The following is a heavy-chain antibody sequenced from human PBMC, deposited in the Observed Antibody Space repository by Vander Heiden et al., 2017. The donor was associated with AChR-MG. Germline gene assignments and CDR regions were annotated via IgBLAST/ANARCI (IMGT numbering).Heavy chain of an antibody. J-gene: IGHJ4*02. CDR3: ARGSTQGFRDGYNFDY. Sequence: QLQLQESGSGLVKPSQTLSLTCAVSGGSISSGGYSWSWIRQPPGKGLEWIGYIYHSGSTYYNPSLKSRVTISVDRSKNQFSLKLSSVTAADTAVYYCARGSTQGFRDGYNFDYWGQGTLVTVSS. CDR2: IYHSGST. V-gene: IGHV4-30-2*01. D-gene: IGHD5-12*01. CDR1: GGSISSGGYS.